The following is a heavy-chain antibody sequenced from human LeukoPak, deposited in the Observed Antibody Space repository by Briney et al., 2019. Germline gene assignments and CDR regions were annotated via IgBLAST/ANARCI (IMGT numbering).Heavy chain of an antibody. CDR1: GFTFSDYW. CDR3: ARECLSGTGDYGGDDAFDI. V-gene: IGHV3-7*01. CDR2: IDQDGGGK. J-gene: IGHJ3*02. Sequence: GGSLRLFCAAPGFTFSDYWMNWVRQAPGKGLEWVANIDQDGGGKYYLDSVKGRFTISRDNAKNSLYLQMNSLRDEDTAVYYCARECLSGTGDYGGDDAFDIWGQGTMVTVSS. D-gene: IGHD4-17*01.